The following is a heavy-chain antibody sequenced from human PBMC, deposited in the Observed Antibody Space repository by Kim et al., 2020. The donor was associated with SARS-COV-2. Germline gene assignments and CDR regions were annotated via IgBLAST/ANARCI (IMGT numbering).Heavy chain of an antibody. Sequence: GESLKISCKASGYSFSSPTYWISWVRQMPGKGLEWMGRIDPSDSYTNYSPSFQGHVTFSADKSINTAYLQWSSLKASDTATYFCARLGPAAHFYTVDYWGQGTLVTVSS. D-gene: IGHD3-3*02. J-gene: IGHJ4*02. CDR3: ARLGPAAHFYTVDY. V-gene: IGHV5-10-1*01. CDR2: IDPSDSYT. CDR1: GYSFSSPTYW.